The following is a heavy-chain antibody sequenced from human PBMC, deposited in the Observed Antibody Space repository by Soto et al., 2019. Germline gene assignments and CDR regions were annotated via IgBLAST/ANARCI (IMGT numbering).Heavy chain of an antibody. Sequence: QVQLVESGGGVVQPGRSLRLSCAASGFTFSSYGMHWVRQAPGKGLEWVAVIGYDGSNKYYADSVKGRFTISRDNSKNTLYLQMNSLRAEDTAVYYCARAPYGSGSYYIRPTSFDYWGQGTLVTVSS. CDR2: IGYDGSNK. J-gene: IGHJ4*02. CDR1: GFTFSSYG. CDR3: ARAPYGSGSYYIRPTSFDY. D-gene: IGHD3-10*01. V-gene: IGHV3-33*01.